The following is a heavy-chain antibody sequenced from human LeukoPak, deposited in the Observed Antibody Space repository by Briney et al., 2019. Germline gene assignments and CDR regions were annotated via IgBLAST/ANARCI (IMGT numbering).Heavy chain of an antibody. CDR2: MNPNSGNT. CDR3: ARRTELRYFDWQDYYYYYMDV. V-gene: IGHV1-8*01. CDR1: GYTFTSYD. J-gene: IGHJ6*03. D-gene: IGHD3-9*01. Sequence: ASVKVSCKASGYTFTSYDVNWVRQATGQGLEWMGWMNPNSGNTGYAQKFQGRVTMTRNTSISTAYMELSSLRSEDTAVYYCARRTELRYFDWQDYYYYYMDVWGKGTTVTISS.